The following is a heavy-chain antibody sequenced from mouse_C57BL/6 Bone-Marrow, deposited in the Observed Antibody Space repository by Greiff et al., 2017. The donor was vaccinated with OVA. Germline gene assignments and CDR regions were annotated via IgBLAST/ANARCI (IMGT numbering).Heavy chain of an antibody. V-gene: IGHV1-82*01. J-gene: IGHJ4*01. Sequence: QVQLQQSGPELVKPGASVKISCKASGYAFSSSWMNWVKQRPGKGLEWIGRIYPGDGDTNYNGKFKGKATLTADTSSSTAYMQLSSLTSEDSAVYFCARWYAMDYWGQGTSVTVSS. CDR2: IYPGDGDT. CDR3: ARWYAMDY. CDR1: GYAFSSSW.